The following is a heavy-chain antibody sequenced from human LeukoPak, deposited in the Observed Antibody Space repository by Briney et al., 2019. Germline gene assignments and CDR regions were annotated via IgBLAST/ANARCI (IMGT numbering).Heavy chain of an antibody. CDR1: GFTFSSYN. Sequence: GGSLRLSCAASGFTFSSYNMNWVRQAPGKGLEWVSSITSGSSYIYYADSVKGRFTISRDNAKNSLYPQMNSLRVEDTAVYYCARAYSERYGLGYYYMDVWGKGTTVTVSS. J-gene: IGHJ6*03. CDR2: ITSGSSYI. V-gene: IGHV3-21*01. D-gene: IGHD1-26*01. CDR3: ARAYSERYGLGYYYMDV.